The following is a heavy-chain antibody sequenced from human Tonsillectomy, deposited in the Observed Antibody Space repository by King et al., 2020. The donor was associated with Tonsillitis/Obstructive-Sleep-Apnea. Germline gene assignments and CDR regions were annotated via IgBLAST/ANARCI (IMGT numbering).Heavy chain of an antibody. J-gene: IGHJ3*02. D-gene: IGHD2/OR15-2a*01. V-gene: IGHV4-59*01. CDR3: ARMEYRAGNAFDI. CDR2: IYYSGST. CDR1: GGSISSYY. Sequence: VQLQESGPGLVKPSETLSLTCTVSGGSISSYYWSWIRQPPGKGLEWIGYIYYSGSTNYNPPLKSRVTISVDTSKNQFSLKLSSVTAADTAVYYCARMEYRAGNAFDIWGQGTMVTVSS.